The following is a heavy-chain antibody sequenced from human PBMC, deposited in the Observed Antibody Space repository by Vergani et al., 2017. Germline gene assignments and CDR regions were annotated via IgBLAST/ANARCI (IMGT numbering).Heavy chain of an antibody. Sequence: QVQLVQSGAEVKKPGASVKVSCKASGYTFTGYYMHWVRPAPGQGLEWMGWINPNSGGTNYAQKFQGRVTMTRDTSISTAYMELSRLRSDDTAVYYCARGALGEIGYYYYYMDVWGKGTTVTVSS. CDR3: ARGALGEIGYYYYYMDV. D-gene: IGHD3-16*01. V-gene: IGHV1-2*02. CDR2: INPNSGGT. CDR1: GYTFTGYY. J-gene: IGHJ6*03.